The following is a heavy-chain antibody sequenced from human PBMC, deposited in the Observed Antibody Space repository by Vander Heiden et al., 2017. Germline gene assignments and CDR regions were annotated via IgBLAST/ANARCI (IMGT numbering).Heavy chain of an antibody. D-gene: IGHD3-22*01. CDR1: GFTFSSYA. V-gene: IGHV3-30-3*01. Sequence: QVQLVESGGGVVQPGRSLRLSCAASGFTFSSYAMHWVRQAPGKGLEWLAVISYDGSNKYYADSVKGRFTISRDNSKNTLYLQMNSLRAEDTAVYYCARESPRGLIYYDSSGYLDYWGQGTLVTVSS. CDR3: ARESPRGLIYYDSSGYLDY. J-gene: IGHJ4*02. CDR2: ISYDGSNK.